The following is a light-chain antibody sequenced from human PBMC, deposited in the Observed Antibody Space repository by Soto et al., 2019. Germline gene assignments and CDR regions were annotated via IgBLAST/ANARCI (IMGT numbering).Light chain of an antibody. J-gene: IGKJ2*01. CDR3: QQYGSSPGT. CDR1: QSVSSSY. Sequence: DIVLTQSPGTPSLSPGETATLSCRASQSVSSSYLAWYQQKPGQAPRLLIYGASSRDTGIPDRFSGSGSGTDCTLTISRLEPEDFAVYSCQQYGSSPGTFGQGNKLEI. V-gene: IGKV3-20*01. CDR2: GAS.